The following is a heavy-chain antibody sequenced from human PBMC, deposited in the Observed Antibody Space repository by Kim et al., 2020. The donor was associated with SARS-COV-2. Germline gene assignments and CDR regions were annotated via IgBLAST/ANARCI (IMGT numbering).Heavy chain of an antibody. V-gene: IGHV3-9*01. CDR1: GFTFGDCA. CDR2: ISWNSGSI. CDR3: AKKVPGARGPFDY. J-gene: IGHJ4*02. Sequence: GGSLRLSCAASGFTFGDCAMHWVRQTPGKGLEWVSGISWNSGSIGYADSVKGRFTISRDNAKNSLYLQMNSLRAEDTALYYCAKKVPGARGPFDYWGQGT. D-gene: IGHD3-10*01.